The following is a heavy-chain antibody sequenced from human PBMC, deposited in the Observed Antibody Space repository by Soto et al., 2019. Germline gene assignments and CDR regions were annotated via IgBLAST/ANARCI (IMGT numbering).Heavy chain of an antibody. D-gene: IGHD6-19*01. CDR1: GGSFSGYY. J-gene: IGHJ4*02. CDR2: INHSGST. Sequence: SETLSLTCAVYGGSFSGYYWSWIRQPPGKGLEWIGEINHSGSTNYNPSLKSRVTISVDTSKNQFSLKLSSVTAADTAVYYCARVRYSSGWYGRDYWGQGTLVTVSS. CDR3: ARVRYSSGWYGRDY. V-gene: IGHV4-34*01.